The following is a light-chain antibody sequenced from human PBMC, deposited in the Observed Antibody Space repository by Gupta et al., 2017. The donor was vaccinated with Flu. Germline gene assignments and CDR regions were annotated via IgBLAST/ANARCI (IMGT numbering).Light chain of an antibody. CDR2: SAS. J-gene: IGKJ4*02. CDR3: QRTNNAPLT. CDR1: QNISTH. Sequence: PSSQSASVCDRATITCRVSQNISTHLNWYQQKPGKDPQLLPYSASNLGGGIPARLSASGSGTDFTLSINNLQTGDVASYHGQRTNNAPLTLGGGTKVEIK. V-gene: IGKV1-27*01.